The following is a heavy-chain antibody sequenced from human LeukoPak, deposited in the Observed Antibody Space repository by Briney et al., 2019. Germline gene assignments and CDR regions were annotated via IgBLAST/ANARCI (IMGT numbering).Heavy chain of an antibody. D-gene: IGHD1-7*01. CDR3: ARELPPVVNYRFDH. CDR2: IWYDGSNK. J-gene: IGHJ5*02. Sequence: PGRSLRLSCAASGFTFSNYGMHCVRQAPGKGLEWVAVIWYDGSNKYCADSVKGRFTISRDNSKNTLYLQINSLRAEDTAMYYCARELPPVVNYRFDHWGQGTLVTVSS. V-gene: IGHV3-33*01. CDR1: GFTFSNYG.